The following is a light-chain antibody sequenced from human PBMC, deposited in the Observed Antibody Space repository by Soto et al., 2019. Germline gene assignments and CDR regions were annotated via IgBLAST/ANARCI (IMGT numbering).Light chain of an antibody. J-gene: IGKJ5*01. CDR2: WAS. Sequence: DIVMTQSPDSLAVSLGERATINCKSSQRVLSSSDSKNYLAWHQQKPGQPPKLLIYWASTRESGVPERFSGSGSGTDFALTISSLQAEDVAVYYCQQYYSNPITFGQGTRLAIK. CDR1: QRVLSSSDSKNY. V-gene: IGKV4-1*01. CDR3: QQYYSNPIT.